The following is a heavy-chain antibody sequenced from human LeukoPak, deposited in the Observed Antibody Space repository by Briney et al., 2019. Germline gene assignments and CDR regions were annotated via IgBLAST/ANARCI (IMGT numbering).Heavy chain of an antibody. J-gene: IGHJ5*02. CDR3: ATDWDSSGYNWFDP. D-gene: IGHD3-22*01. V-gene: IGHV1-69*06. CDR1: GGTFSSYA. CDR2: IIPIFGTA. Sequence: SVKVSCKASGGTFSSYAISWVRQAPGQGLEWMGGIIPIFGTANYAQKFQGRVTMTEDTSTDTAYMELSSLRSEDTAVYYCATDWDSSGYNWFDPWGQGTLVTVSS.